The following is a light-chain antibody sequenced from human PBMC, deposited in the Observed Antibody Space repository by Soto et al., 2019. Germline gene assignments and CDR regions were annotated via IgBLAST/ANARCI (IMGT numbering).Light chain of an antibody. V-gene: IGLV1-40*01. CDR3: QSYDTSLSAPV. CDR2: GIS. Sequence: QSVLTQPPSVSGAPGQRVTISCTGSNSNIGAGYDVHWYKQLPGTAPKLLIYGISNRPSGVPDRFSGSKSGTSASLAITGLQAEDEADYYCQSYDTSLSAPVFGGGTKLTVL. J-gene: IGLJ2*01. CDR1: NSNIGAGYD.